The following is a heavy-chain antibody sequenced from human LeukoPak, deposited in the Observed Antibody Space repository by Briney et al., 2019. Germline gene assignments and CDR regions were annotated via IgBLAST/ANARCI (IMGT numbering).Heavy chain of an antibody. CDR3: ASAVLFGGSYYFDY. Sequence: GGSLRLSCAASGFTVSSNYMSWVRQAPGKGLEWVSVIYSGGSTYYADSVKGRFTISRDNSKNTLYLQMKSLRAEDTAVYYCASAVLFGGSYYFDYWGQGTLVTVSS. CDR1: GFTVSSNY. D-gene: IGHD1-26*01. CDR2: IYSGGST. V-gene: IGHV3-53*01. J-gene: IGHJ4*02.